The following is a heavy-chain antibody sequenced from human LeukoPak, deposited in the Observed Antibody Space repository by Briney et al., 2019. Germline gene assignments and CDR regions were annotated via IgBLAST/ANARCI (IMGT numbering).Heavy chain of an antibody. CDR3: TQRQGPMSGSYDYFDP. J-gene: IGHJ5*02. V-gene: IGHV4-4*09. CDR1: GGSLSGYY. D-gene: IGHD1-26*01. Sequence: SETLSLTCTVSGGSLSGYYWSWIRQPPGQGLEWIAYIHSGGYTNYNPSLRSRVTVSVDTSKNQFSLEVSSLTAADTAIYYCTQRQGPMSGSYDYFDPWGQGILVTVSS. CDR2: IHSGGYT.